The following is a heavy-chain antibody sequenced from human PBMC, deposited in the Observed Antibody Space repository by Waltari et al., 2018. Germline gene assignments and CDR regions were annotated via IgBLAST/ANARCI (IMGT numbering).Heavy chain of an antibody. Sequence: EVQLLESGGGLVQPGGSLRLSCAASGFTFSSYAMSWVRQAPGKGLEWVSAISGSGGSTYYADSVKGRFTISRDNSKNTLYLQMNSLRAEDTAVYYCAKDVPTAMAPGYYYGMDVWGQGTTVTVSS. V-gene: IGHV3-23*01. CDR3: AKDVPTAMAPGYYYGMDV. CDR2: ISGSGGST. D-gene: IGHD5-18*01. J-gene: IGHJ6*02. CDR1: GFTFSSYA.